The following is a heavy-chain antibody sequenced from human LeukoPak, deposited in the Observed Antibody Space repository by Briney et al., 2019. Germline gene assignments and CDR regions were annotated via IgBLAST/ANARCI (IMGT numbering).Heavy chain of an antibody. Sequence: PGESLQISCKGFRYSFATYWIDWVRQMPGKGLEWVGIIYPSDSDTRYSPSFQGQVTISADKSISTAYLQWSSLKASDTAIYYCARRYGHGIHVWGQGTTVTVSS. J-gene: IGHJ6*02. D-gene: IGHD4-17*01. CDR3: ARRYGHGIHV. CDR2: IYPSDSDT. V-gene: IGHV5-51*01. CDR1: RYSFATYW.